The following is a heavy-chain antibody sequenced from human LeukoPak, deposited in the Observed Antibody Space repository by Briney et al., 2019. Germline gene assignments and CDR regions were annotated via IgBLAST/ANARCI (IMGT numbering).Heavy chain of an antibody. Sequence: GRSLRLSCVASGFTFSTYGMHWVRQAPGKGLEWVAVIWYDGSNKYYADSVKGRFTISRDNSKNTLYLQMNSLRAEDTAVYYCARDAGGGYSSSWSFDYWGQGTLVTVSS. CDR2: IWYDGSNK. CDR3: ARDAGGGYSSSWSFDY. D-gene: IGHD6-13*01. V-gene: IGHV3-33*01. CDR1: GFTFSTYG. J-gene: IGHJ4*02.